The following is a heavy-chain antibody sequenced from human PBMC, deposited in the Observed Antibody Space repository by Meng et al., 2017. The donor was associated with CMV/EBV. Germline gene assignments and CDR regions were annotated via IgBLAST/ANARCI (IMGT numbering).Heavy chain of an antibody. J-gene: IGHJ2*01. D-gene: IGHD2-2*02. V-gene: IGHV1-69*13. CDR2: ITPIFGVA. CDR3: AKDSPIGYCSSTSCYTGWYFDL. CDR1: GVTFSSCT. Sequence: SVKVSCKASGVTFSSCTLSWVRQAPGQGLEWMGGITPIFGVAQYAQNFQGRVTITADEYTNTAYMDVSSLRSEDTAVYYCAKDSPIGYCSSTSCYTGWYFDLWGRGTLVTVSS.